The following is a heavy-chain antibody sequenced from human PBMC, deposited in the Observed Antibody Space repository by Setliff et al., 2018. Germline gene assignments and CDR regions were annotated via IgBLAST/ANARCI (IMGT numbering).Heavy chain of an antibody. D-gene: IGHD1-26*01. CDR3: ARSPSSGAYWNPRPFYSDY. V-gene: IGHV4-61*09. CDR1: GASITSGGFY. Sequence: SETLSLTCSVSGASITSGGFYWTWLRQPAGTGLEWIGHISPSGSTTYNPSVKRRVTISLDTSKNHFSLKLDAVTAADTALYYCARSPSSGAYWNPRPFYSDYWARGTLVTVSS. J-gene: IGHJ4*02. CDR2: ISPSGST.